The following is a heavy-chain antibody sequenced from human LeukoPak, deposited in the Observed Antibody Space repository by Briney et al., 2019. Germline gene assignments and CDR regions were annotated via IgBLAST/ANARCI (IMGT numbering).Heavy chain of an antibody. D-gene: IGHD6-25*01. CDR3: ARRGTSSGWAHFDY. Sequence: PGGSLRLSCAASGFIFSTYWLTWVRQAPGKGLEWVANINQDGSEIYYVDSVQGRFTISRDNVKNSLYLQMNSLGAEDTAVYYCARRGTSSGWAHFDYWGQGTLVTVSS. V-gene: IGHV3-7*05. CDR1: GFIFSTYW. J-gene: IGHJ4*02. CDR2: INQDGSEI.